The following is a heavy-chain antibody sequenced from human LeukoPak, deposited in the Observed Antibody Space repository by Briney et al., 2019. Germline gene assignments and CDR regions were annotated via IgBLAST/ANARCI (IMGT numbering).Heavy chain of an antibody. D-gene: IGHD2-2*02. J-gene: IGHJ4*02. Sequence: GESLKISRKGSGYSFTSYWIGWVRQMPGKGLEWMGIIYPGDSDTRYSPSFQGQVTISADKSISTAYLQWSSLKASDTAMYYCARDIVVVPAAINYFDYWGQGTLVTVSS. CDR3: ARDIVVVPAAINYFDY. CDR1: GYSFTSYW. V-gene: IGHV5-51*01. CDR2: IYPGDSDT.